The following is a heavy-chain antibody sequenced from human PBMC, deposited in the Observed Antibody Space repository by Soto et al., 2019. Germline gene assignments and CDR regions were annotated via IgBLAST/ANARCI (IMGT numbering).Heavy chain of an antibody. CDR3: ARSYGVLMVYAKFDP. Sequence: QVQLVQSGAEVKKPGASVTVSCKASGYTFTSYDINWVRQATGQGLEWMGWMKPNSGNTGYAQKFQGRVTMTRNTSISTAYMEMSSLRSEDTAVYYCARSYGVLMVYAKFDPWGQGTLVTVSS. CDR2: MKPNSGNT. V-gene: IGHV1-8*01. J-gene: IGHJ5*02. CDR1: GYTFTSYD. D-gene: IGHD2-8*01.